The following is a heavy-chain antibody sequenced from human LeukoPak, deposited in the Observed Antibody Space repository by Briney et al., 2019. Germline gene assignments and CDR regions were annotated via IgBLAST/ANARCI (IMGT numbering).Heavy chain of an antibody. CDR3: ARGDGYNFFDY. CDR2: ISGSGART. D-gene: IGHD5-24*01. V-gene: IGHV3-23*01. CDR1: GXTFSSYA. J-gene: IGHJ4*02. Sequence: GGSLRLSCAASGXTFSSYAMNWVRQAPGKGLEWVSSISGSGARTDYADSVRGRFTISRDNSENTLYLQMKSLRAEDTAVYYCARGDGYNFFDYWGQGTLVTVSS.